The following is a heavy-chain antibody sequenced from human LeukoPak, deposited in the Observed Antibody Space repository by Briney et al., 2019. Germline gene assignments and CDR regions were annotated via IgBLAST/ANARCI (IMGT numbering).Heavy chain of an antibody. D-gene: IGHD2-2*01. V-gene: IGHV4-4*07. CDR3: AREVVVVPAARKNAFDI. J-gene: IGHJ3*02. Sequence: SETLSLTCTVSGGSISSYYWSWIRQPAGKGLEWIGRIYTSGSTNYNPSLKSRVTMSVDTSKNQFSLKLSSVTAADTAVYYCAREVVVVPAARKNAFDIWAQGTMVTVSS. CDR2: IYTSGST. CDR1: GGSISSYY.